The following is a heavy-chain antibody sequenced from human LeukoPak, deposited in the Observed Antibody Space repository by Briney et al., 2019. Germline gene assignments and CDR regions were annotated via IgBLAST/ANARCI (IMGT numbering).Heavy chain of an antibody. D-gene: IGHD3-3*01. CDR1: GGSFSGYY. CDR2: INHSGST. J-gene: IGHJ4*02. Sequence: SETLSLTCAVYGGSFSGYYWSWIRQPPGKGLEWIGEINHSGSTNYNPSLKSRVTISVDMSKNQFSLKLSSVTAADTAVYYCARGLYDFWSGYYTGLDYWGQGTLVTVSS. CDR3: ARGLYDFWSGYYTGLDY. V-gene: IGHV4-34*01.